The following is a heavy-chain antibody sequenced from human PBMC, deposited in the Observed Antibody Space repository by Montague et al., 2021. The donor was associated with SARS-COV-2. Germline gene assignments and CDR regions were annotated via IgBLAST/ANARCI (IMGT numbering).Heavy chain of an antibody. CDR2: IYYSGST. D-gene: IGHD3-22*01. V-gene: IGHV4-39*01. CDR3: ARFPTSYYYDSKAAPATPDAFDI. J-gene: IGHJ3*02. CDR1: GGSISSSSYY. Sequence: SETLSLTCTVSGGSISSSSYYWGWIRQPPGTGLEWIGSIYYSGSTYYNPSLQSRVTISVDTSKNTFSLKLSSVTAADTAVYYCARFPTSYYYDSKAAPATPDAFDIWGQGTMVTVSS.